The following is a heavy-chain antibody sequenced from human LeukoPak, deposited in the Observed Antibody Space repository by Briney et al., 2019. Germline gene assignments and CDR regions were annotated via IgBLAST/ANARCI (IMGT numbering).Heavy chain of an antibody. V-gene: IGHV3-30*03. D-gene: IGHD3-9*01. CDR3: ASGNNDWSL. CDR2: ISFDGSNK. J-gene: IGHJ4*02. Sequence: PGRSLRLSCAASGSSFSSYGMHWVRQAPGKGLEWLAGISFDGSNKYYSDSVKGRFTISRDNSKNSLYVQMNSLRAEDTAVYYCASGNNDWSLGGQGTLVTVSS. CDR1: GSSFSSYG.